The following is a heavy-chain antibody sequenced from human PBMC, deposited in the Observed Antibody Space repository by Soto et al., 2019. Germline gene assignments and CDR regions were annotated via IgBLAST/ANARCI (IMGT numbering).Heavy chain of an antibody. Sequence: PVGSLRLSCAASGFTFSSYGMHWVRQAPGKGLEWVAVISYDGSNKYYADSVKGRFTISRDNSKNTLYLQMNSLRAEDTAVYYCAKVDVIGYYGMDVWGQGTTVTVSS. J-gene: IGHJ6*02. CDR2: ISYDGSNK. V-gene: IGHV3-30*18. CDR1: GFTFSSYG. CDR3: AKVDVIGYYGMDV.